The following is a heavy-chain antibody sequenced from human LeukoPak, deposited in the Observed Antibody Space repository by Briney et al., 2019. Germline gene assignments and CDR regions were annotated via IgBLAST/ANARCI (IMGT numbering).Heavy chain of an antibody. CDR3: ARGRSRIAAAPLGY. V-gene: IGHV4-59*01. Sequence: SETLSLTCTVSGGSISSYYWSWIRQPPGKGLEWIGYIYYSGSTNYNPSLKSRVTISVDTSKNQFSLKLSSVTAADTAVYYCARGRSRIAAAPLGYWGQGTLATVSS. CDR2: IYYSGST. D-gene: IGHD6-13*01. CDR1: GGSISSYY. J-gene: IGHJ4*02.